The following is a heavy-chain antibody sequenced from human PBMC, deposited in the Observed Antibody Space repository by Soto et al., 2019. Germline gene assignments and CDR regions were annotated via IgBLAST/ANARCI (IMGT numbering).Heavy chain of an antibody. CDR3: ATATGWGLRSQSWVGWFDP. J-gene: IGHJ5*02. Sequence: ASVKVSCKVSGYTLTELSMHWVRQAPGKGLEWMGGFDPEDGETIYAQKFQGRVTMTEDTSTDTAYMELSSLRSEDTAVYYCATATGWGLRSQSWVGWFDPWGQGTLVTVSS. V-gene: IGHV1-24*01. D-gene: IGHD4-17*01. CDR1: GYTLTELS. CDR2: FDPEDGET.